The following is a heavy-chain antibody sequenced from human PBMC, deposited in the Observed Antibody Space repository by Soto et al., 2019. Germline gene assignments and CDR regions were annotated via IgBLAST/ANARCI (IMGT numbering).Heavy chain of an antibody. J-gene: IGHJ6*02. V-gene: IGHV3-23*01. CDR1: GFTFSSYA. Sequence: EVRLLDSGGGLVQPGGSLRLSCAASGFTFSSYAMSWVRQAPGKGLEWVSSISGSASRTYYSDSVKGRFTISRDNSENTLYLKMNSLRAEDTALYYCAKEGGTRPGRYYGMDVWGQGTTVTASS. CDR2: ISGSASRT. CDR3: AKEGGTRPGRYYGMDV. D-gene: IGHD1-7*01.